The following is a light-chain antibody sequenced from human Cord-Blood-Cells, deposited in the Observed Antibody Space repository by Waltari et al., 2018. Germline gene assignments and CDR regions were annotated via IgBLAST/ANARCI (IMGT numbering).Light chain of an antibody. CDR2: KDS. Sequence: SYELTQPSSVSVSPGQTARLTCSGDVLAKKYARWFQQKPGQAPVLVIYKDSDRPSGIPERFSGSSSGTTVTLTISGAQVEDEADYYCYSAADNNLVFGGGTKLTVL. CDR1: VLAKKY. J-gene: IGLJ3*02. CDR3: YSAADNNLV. V-gene: IGLV3-27*01.